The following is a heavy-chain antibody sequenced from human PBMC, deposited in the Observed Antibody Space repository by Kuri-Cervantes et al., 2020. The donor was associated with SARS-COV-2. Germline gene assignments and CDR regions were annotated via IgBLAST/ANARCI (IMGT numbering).Heavy chain of an antibody. D-gene: IGHD2/OR15-2a*01. Sequence: SETLSLTCAVYGGSFSGYYWSWIRQPPGQGLEWIGYIYYNGTINCNPSLRSRVTMSVDTSKNQISLKLRSVTAADTAVYYCARRPHNRPPLGWGQGTLVTVSS. V-gene: IGHV4-59*12. CDR2: IYYNGTI. J-gene: IGHJ4*02. CDR1: GGSFSGYY. CDR3: ARRPHNRPPLG.